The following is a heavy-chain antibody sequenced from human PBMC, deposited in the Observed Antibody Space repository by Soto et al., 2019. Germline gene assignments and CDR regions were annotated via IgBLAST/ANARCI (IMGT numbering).Heavy chain of an antibody. CDR1: GGSFSNFG. Sequence: SVKVSCKASGGSFSNFGISWVRQAPGQGLEWMGGIVPVFGRPNYAQRFRGRLTITADESTSTGYMELISPRSDDTAVYYCAREGSGYNFWGQGTQVTVSS. J-gene: IGHJ4*02. V-gene: IGHV1-69*13. CDR3: AREGSGYNF. CDR2: IVPVFGRP. D-gene: IGHD5-12*01.